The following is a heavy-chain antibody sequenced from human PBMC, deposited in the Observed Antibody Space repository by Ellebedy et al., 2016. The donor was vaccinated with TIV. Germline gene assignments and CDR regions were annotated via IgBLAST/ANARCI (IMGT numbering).Heavy chain of an antibody. CDR1: GFTFSRYN. D-gene: IGHD6-13*01. J-gene: IGHJ4*02. CDR2: ISSSSSSI. Sequence: GESLKISCAASGFTFSRYNMNWVRQALGKGLEWISYISSSSSSIYYADSVKGRFTISRDNAKNLLYLQMNSVRVEDTAVYYCASTGYSSSWSPLDYWGRGTLFTVSS. V-gene: IGHV3-48*01. CDR3: ASTGYSSSWSPLDY.